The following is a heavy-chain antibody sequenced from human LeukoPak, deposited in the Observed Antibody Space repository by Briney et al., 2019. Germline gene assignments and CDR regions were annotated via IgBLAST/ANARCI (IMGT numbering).Heavy chain of an antibody. Sequence: SETLSLTCAVSSYPISSGSYWGWLRQSPGKGLEWVGSIFHSGNSYYNPSLKSRLTMSVDTSKNQFSLKLTSVTAADTALYYCARVTYVDDMLYQYFDYWGQGILVTVSS. D-gene: IGHD4-17*01. V-gene: IGHV4-38-2*01. J-gene: IGHJ4*02. CDR1: SYPISSGSY. CDR2: IFHSGNS. CDR3: ARVTYVDDMLYQYFDY.